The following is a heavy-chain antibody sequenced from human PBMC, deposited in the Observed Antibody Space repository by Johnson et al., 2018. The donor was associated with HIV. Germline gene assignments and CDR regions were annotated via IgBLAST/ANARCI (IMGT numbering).Heavy chain of an antibody. CDR1: GFTFSSYW. D-gene: IGHD3-16*01. J-gene: IGHJ3*02. CDR2: INSDGSST. V-gene: IGHV3-74*01. CDR3: AREGDRHVEAFDI. Sequence: VQLVESGGGLVKPGGSLRLSCAASGFTFSSYWMHWVRQAPGKGLVWVSRINSDGSSTSYADSVKGRFTISRDNAKNTLYLQMNSLRAEDTAVYYCAREGDRHVEAFDIWGQGTMVTVSS.